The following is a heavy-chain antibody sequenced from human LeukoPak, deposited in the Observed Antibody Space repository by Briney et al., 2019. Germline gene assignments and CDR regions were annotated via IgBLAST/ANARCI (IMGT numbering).Heavy chain of an antibody. CDR2: TSHSGTT. D-gene: IGHD2-15*01. J-gene: IGHJ4*02. Sequence: PSETLSLTCTVSGGSVTTSHSFWGWVRQTPGKGLEWIGTTSHSGTTYYNPSLKSRVTISVDTSKNQFSLRMNSVTATDTAVYYCARQQGHCVGRSCFPADYWGQGTLVTVSS. CDR1: GGSVTTSHSF. V-gene: IGHV4-39*01. CDR3: ARQQGHCVGRSCFPADY.